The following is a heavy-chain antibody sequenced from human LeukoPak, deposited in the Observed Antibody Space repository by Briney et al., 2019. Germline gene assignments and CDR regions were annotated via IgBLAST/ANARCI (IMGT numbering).Heavy chain of an antibody. CDR1: GGSISSSSYY. D-gene: IGHD6-19*01. CDR3: ARGKGSGWTAIYYYYGMDV. CDR2: IYTSGST. J-gene: IGHJ6*02. V-gene: IGHV4-61*02. Sequence: SETLSLTCTVSGGSISSSSYYWSWIRQPAGKGLEWIGRIYTSGSTNYNPSLKSRVTMSVDTSKNQFSLKLSSVTAADTAVYYCARGKGSGWTAIYYYYGMDVWGQGTTVTVSS.